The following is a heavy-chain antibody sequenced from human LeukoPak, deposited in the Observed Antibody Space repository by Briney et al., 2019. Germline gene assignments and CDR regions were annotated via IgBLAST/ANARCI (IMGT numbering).Heavy chain of an antibody. Sequence: GSLRLSCSASGFSFSSYGMHWVRQAPGKGLEYVSGISSDGGSTYYADSGKGRFTISRENSKNTLYILMSSLTTEDTAVYHCVKNSRGPPGRPWGPGTLVTVSS. CDR3: VKNSRGPPGRP. CDR1: GFSFSSYG. V-gene: IGHV3-64D*06. J-gene: IGHJ5*02. CDR2: ISSDGGST. D-gene: IGHD6-19*01.